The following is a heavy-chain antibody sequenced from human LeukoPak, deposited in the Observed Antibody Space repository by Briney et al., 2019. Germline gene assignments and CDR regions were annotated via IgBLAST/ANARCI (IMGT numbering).Heavy chain of an antibody. J-gene: IGHJ6*03. CDR1: GYTFTSNY. Sequence: ASVKVSCKASGYTFTSNYMHWVRQAPGQGLEWMGIINPSGGSTSYAQKFQGRVTMTRDMSTSTVYMELSSLRSEDTAVYYCARNSPDSSGFYSYNYYYMDVWGKGTTVTVSS. D-gene: IGHD3-22*01. CDR2: INPSGGST. CDR3: ARNSPDSSGFYSYNYYYMDV. V-gene: IGHV1-46*01.